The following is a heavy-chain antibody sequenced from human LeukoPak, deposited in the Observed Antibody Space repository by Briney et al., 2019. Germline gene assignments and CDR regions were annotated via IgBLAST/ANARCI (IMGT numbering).Heavy chain of an antibody. J-gene: IGHJ4*02. V-gene: IGHV4-34*01. CDR2: INHSGST. CDR1: GGSFSGYY. D-gene: IGHD3-22*01. CDR3: ARVSQYYYDSSGYLDY. Sequence: SETLSLTCAVYGGSFSGYYWSWIRQPPGKGLEWIGEINHSGSTNYNPSLKSRVTISVDTSENQFSLKLSSVTAADTAVYYCARVSQYYYDSSGYLDYWGQGTLVTISS.